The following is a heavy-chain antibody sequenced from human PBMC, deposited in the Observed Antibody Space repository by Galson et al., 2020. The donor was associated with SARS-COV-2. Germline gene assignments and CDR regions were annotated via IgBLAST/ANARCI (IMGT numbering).Heavy chain of an antibody. D-gene: IGHD3-10*01. CDR1: GFSLSTSGVG. V-gene: IGHV2-5*02. J-gene: IGHJ5*02. CDR3: AHRLPLTVVRGVITGDWFDP. CDR2: IYWDDDK. Sequence: SGPTLVKPTQTITLTCTFSGFSLSTSGVGVGWIRQPPGKALEWLALIYWDDDKRYSPSLKSRLTITKDTSKNQVVLTMTNMDPVDTATYYCAHRLPLTVVRGVITGDWFDPWGQGTRVTVSS.